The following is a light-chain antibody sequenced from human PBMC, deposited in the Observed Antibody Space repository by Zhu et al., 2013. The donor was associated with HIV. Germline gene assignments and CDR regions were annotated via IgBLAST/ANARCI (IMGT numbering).Light chain of an antibody. CDR1: SSDVGGYNY. Sequence: QSALTQPAAVSGSPGQSITISCTGTSSDVGGYNYVSWYQQHPGKAPKLMIYEVRNRPSGVSNRFSGSNSGNTASLTISGLQAEDEADYYCSSYTSSSTVLFGGGTKLTVL. CDR3: SSYTSSSTVL. V-gene: IGLV2-14*01. J-gene: IGLJ2*01. CDR2: EVR.